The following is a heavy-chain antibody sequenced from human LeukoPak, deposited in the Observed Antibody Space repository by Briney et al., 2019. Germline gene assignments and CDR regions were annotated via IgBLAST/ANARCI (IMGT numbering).Heavy chain of an antibody. J-gene: IGHJ4*01. CDR2: MSYDGRYR. D-gene: IGHD3-10*01. CDR1: GFTFDFYA. CDR3: ARSELYYGSESYYHLDY. V-gene: IGHV3-30*03. Sequence: GTSLRLSCTTSGFTFDFYAMHWVRQAPGKGLEWVAVMSYDGRYRYYADSAKGRFTISRDNSKRTLYLEMSSLRPADTALYYCARSELYYGSESYYHLDYWGHGTLVTVSS.